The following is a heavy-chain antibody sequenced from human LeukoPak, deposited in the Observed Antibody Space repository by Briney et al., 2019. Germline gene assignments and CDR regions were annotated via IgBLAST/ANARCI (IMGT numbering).Heavy chain of an antibody. Sequence: PSETLSLTCTVSGGSISSYYWNWIRQPPGKGLEWIGYIYYSGSTNYNPSLKSRVTISVGTSKNQFSLKLSSVTAADTAVYYCARRELGGIAVAASWFDPWGQGTLVTVSS. J-gene: IGHJ5*02. V-gene: IGHV4-59*12. CDR1: GGSISSYY. CDR2: IYYSGST. D-gene: IGHD6-19*01. CDR3: ARRELGGIAVAASWFDP.